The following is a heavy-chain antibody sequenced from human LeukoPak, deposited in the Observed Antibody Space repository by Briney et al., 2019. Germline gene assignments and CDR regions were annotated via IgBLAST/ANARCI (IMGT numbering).Heavy chain of an antibody. D-gene: IGHD5-18*01. V-gene: IGHV3-20*04. Sequence: GGSLRLSCAASGFTFDDYGMSWVRQAPGKGLEWVSGINWNGGSTGYADSVKGRFTISRDNAKNSLYLQMNSLRAEDTALYYCAGGSGTAMVSPYYYYGMDVWGQGTTVTVS. CDR2: INWNGGST. CDR3: AGGSGTAMVSPYYYYGMDV. CDR1: GFTFDDYG. J-gene: IGHJ6*02.